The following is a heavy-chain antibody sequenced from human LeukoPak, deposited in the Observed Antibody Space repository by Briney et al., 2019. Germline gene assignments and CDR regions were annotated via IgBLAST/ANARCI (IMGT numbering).Heavy chain of an antibody. CDR2: INHSGTT. CDR3: AGLVGRYSSGLYYYYFDY. V-gene: IGHV4-34*01. J-gene: IGHJ4*02. CDR1: GVSLSGYY. Sequence: TSETLSLTCAVYGVSLSGYYWSWIRQPPGKGLEWIGEINHSGTTHSNPSVKSRVTISIDKSKNQFFLNLSSVTAADTAVYYCAGLVGRYSSGLYYYYFDYWGQGTLVTVSS. D-gene: IGHD3-22*01.